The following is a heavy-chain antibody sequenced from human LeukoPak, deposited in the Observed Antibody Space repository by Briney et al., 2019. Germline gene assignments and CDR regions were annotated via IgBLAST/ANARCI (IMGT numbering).Heavy chain of an antibody. D-gene: IGHD6-19*01. J-gene: IGHJ4*02. CDR2: IGAAGDP. CDR3: ARALSSGWYVLDY. CDR1: GFTFSSYD. Sequence: PGGSLRLSCAASGFTFSSYDMHWVRQPTGKGLEWVSAIGAAGDPYYPGSVKGRFTISRENAKNSLYLQMNSLRAGDTAVYYCARALSSGWYVLDYWGQGTLVTVSS. V-gene: IGHV3-13*05.